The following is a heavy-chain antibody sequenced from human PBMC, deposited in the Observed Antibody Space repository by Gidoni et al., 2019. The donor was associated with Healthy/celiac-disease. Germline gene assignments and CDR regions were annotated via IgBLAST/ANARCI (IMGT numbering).Heavy chain of an antibody. D-gene: IGHD3-22*01. Sequence: QLQLQESGPGLVKPSETLSLTCTVSGGSICRSSYYWGWIRQPPGKGLEWIGSIYYSGSTYYNPSLKSRVTISVDTSKNQFSLKLSSVTAADTAVYYCARPVYYDSSGDAFDIWGQGTMVTVSS. V-gene: IGHV4-39*01. CDR1: GGSICRSSYY. J-gene: IGHJ3*02. CDR2: IYYSGST. CDR3: ARPVYYDSSGDAFDI.